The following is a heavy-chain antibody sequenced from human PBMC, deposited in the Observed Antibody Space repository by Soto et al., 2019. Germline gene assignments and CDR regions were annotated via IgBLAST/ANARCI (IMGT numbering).Heavy chain of an antibody. J-gene: IGHJ4*02. CDR3: AKVDPGYDSSGYPADGFFDY. V-gene: IGHV1-3*01. Sequence: VKVSCKASGYTFTSYAMHWVRQAPGQRLEWMGWINAGNGNTKYSQKFQGRFTISRDNSKNTLYLQMNSLRAEDTAVYYCAKVDPGYDSSGYPADGFFDYWGQGTLVTVSS. D-gene: IGHD3-22*01. CDR1: GYTFTSYA. CDR2: INAGNGNT.